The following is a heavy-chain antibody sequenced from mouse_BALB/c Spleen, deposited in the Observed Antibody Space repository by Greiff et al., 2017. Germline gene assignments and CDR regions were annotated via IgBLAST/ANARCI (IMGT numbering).Heavy chain of an antibody. D-gene: IGHD1-2*01. V-gene: IGHV3-6*02. CDR3: AREGHYYGYVAWFAY. CDR2: ISYDGSN. J-gene: IGHJ3*01. CDR1: GYSITSGYY. Sequence: EVKLMESGPGLVKPSQSLSPTCSVTGYSITSGYYWNWIRQFPGNKLEWMGYISYDGSNNYNPSLKNRISITRDTSKNQFFLKLNSVTTEDTATYYCAREGHYYGYVAWFAYWGQGTLVTVSA.